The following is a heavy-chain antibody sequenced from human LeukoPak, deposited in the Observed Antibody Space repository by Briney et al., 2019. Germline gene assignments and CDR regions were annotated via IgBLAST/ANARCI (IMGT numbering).Heavy chain of an antibody. CDR3: ARDLGRWLQSPFDY. CDR1: GYTFTSYD. CDR2: MNPNSGNT. Sequence: ASVKVSCKASGYTFTSYDINWVRQATGQGLEWMGWMNPNSGNTGYAQKFQGRVTMTRNTSISTAYMELSSLRSEDTAVYYCARDLGRWLQSPFDYWGQGTLVTVSS. V-gene: IGHV1-8*01. J-gene: IGHJ4*02. D-gene: IGHD5-24*01.